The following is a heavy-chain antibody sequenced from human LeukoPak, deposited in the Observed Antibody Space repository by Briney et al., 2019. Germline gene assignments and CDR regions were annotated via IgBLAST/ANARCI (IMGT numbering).Heavy chain of an antibody. D-gene: IGHD3-10*01. J-gene: IGHJ4*02. CDR1: GFMFHIYG. CDR3: ARDVRGSITMIRGLILDY. Sequence: TGGSLRLSCAASGFMFHIYGMHWVRQAPGKGLEWLAVISFDGSNEYYADSVKGRFTISRDNSKNTVYLQMNSLGAEDTARYYCARDVRGSITMIRGLILDYWGLGTLVAV. V-gene: IGHV3-30*03. CDR2: ISFDGSNE.